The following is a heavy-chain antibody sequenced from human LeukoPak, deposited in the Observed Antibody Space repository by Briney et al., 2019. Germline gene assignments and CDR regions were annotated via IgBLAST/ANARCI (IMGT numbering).Heavy chain of an antibody. V-gene: IGHV3-53*01. Sequence: GGSLRLSCAASGFTVSSNYMSWVRQAPGKGLEWVSVIYSGGSTYYADSVKGRFTTSRDNSKNTLYLQMNSLRAEDTAVYYCARDRRAVAGIYYFDYWGRGTLVTVSS. CDR1: GFTVSSNY. CDR2: IYSGGST. J-gene: IGHJ4*02. CDR3: ARDRRAVAGIYYFDY. D-gene: IGHD6-19*01.